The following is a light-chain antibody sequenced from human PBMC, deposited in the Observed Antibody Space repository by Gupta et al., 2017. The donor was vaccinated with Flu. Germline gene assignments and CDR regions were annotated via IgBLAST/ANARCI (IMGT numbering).Light chain of an antibody. V-gene: IGLV3-1*01. Sequence: SYELTQPPSVSVSPGPTASVPCSGDNLGNKYVCWYQQKPGQSPVLVIHLDNKRPAGTPERFSSSNSGNTATLTISGTQPVDDDDYFCQAWDGSAYVFGPGTRVAVL. CDR1: NLGNKY. CDR2: LDN. J-gene: IGLJ1*01. CDR3: QAWDGSAYV.